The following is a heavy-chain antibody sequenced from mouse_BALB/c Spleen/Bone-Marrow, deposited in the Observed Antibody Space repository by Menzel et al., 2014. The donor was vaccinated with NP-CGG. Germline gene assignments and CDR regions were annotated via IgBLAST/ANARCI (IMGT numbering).Heavy chain of an antibody. CDR1: GFNIKDTY. CDR2: IDPANGNT. D-gene: IGHD2-10*02. V-gene: IGHV14-3*02. CDR3: AREGYGNYVWYV. J-gene: IGHJ1*01. Sequence: EVQLQQSGAELVKPGASVKLSCTASGFNIKDTYMHWVKQRPEQGLEWIGRIDPANGNTKYDPKFQGKATITADTSYNTAYLRLSSLTSEDNAAYYCAREGYGNYVWYVWGAGTTVTVSS.